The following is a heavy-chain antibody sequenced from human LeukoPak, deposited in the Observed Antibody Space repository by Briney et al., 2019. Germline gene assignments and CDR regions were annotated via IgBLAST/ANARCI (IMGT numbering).Heavy chain of an antibody. D-gene: IGHD2/OR15-2a*01. CDR2: ISYDGSSK. CDR1: GFTFSSYG. Sequence: PGGSLRLSCAASGFTFSSYGMHWVRQAPGKGLEWVAVISYDGSSKYYIDSVKGRFTISRDNSKNTLYLQMNSLRAEDTAVYYCARGENSKTYPVPGYWGQGTLVTVSS. J-gene: IGHJ4*02. CDR3: ARGENSKTYPVPGY. V-gene: IGHV3-30*03.